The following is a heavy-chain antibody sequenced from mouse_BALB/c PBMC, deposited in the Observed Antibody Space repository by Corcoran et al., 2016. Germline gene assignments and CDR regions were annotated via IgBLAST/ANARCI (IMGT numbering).Heavy chain of an antibody. J-gene: IGHJ2*01. CDR2: IDPETGGT. CDR1: GYTFTDYE. V-gene: IGHV1-15*01. D-gene: IGHD2-14*01. CDR3: TSYYRYDY. Sequence: QVQLQQSGAELVRPGASVTLSCKASGYTFTDYEMHWVKQTPVHGLEWIGAIDPETGGTAYNQKFKGKATLTADKSSSTAYMELRSLTSEDSAVYYCTSYYRYDYWGQGTTLTVSS.